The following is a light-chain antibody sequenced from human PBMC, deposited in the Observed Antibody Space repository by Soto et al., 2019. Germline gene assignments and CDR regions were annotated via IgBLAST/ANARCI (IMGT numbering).Light chain of an antibody. CDR3: QQYNSYSRT. V-gene: IGKV3-20*01. CDR2: GAS. Sequence: EIVLTQSPGTLCLSPGERATLSCRASQSVSSSYIAWYQQKPGQAPRLLIYGASSRATGIPDGFSGSGSGTDFTLTISSLQPDDFATYYCQQYNSYSRTFGQGTKVDIK. J-gene: IGKJ1*01. CDR1: QSVSSSY.